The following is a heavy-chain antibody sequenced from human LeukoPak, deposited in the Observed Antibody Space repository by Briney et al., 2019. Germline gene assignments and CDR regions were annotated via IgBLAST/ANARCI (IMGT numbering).Heavy chain of an antibody. Sequence: SETLSLTCTVSGGSISSYYWSWIRQPPGKGLEWIGYIYYSGSTYYNPSLKSRVTISVDTSKNQFSLKLSSVTAADTAVYYCAREVRLTEMATITYYFDYWGQGTLVTVSS. D-gene: IGHD5-24*01. CDR2: IYYSGST. J-gene: IGHJ4*02. CDR1: GGSISSYY. V-gene: IGHV4-59*12. CDR3: AREVRLTEMATITYYFDY.